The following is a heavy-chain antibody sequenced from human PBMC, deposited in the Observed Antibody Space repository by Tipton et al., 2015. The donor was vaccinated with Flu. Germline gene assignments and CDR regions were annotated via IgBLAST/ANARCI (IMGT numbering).Heavy chain of an antibody. V-gene: IGHV4-59*01. CDR1: GGSISPYY. Sequence: TLSLTCTVSGGSISPYYWNWIRQPPGKGLEWIGYYVSDTGTTDYNPSLRSRVAISEDTSTNQFFLKLSSVTAADTAVYYCARASALVRGSYQGGGFDVWGQGTVVTVSS. CDR2: VSDTGTT. J-gene: IGHJ3*01. D-gene: IGHD1-26*01. CDR3: ARASALVRGSYQGGGFDV.